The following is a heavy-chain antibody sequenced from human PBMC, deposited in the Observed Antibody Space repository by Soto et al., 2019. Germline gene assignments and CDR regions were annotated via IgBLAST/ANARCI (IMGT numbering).Heavy chain of an antibody. Sequence: QVQLQESGPGLVKPSETLSLTCTVSGGSVSTYYWTWIRQPPGKGLEWIGYSYHSGSTNYNPSLKSRVTISVDTFKNQFSLKLSSVTAADTAVYYCATGSLSSTSDGFDIWGQGTTVTVSS. CDR1: GGSVSTYY. J-gene: IGHJ3*02. V-gene: IGHV4-59*02. CDR2: SYHSGST. D-gene: IGHD3-10*01. CDR3: ATGSLSSTSDGFDI.